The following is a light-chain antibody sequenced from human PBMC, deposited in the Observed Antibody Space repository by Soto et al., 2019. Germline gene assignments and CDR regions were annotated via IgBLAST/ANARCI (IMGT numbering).Light chain of an antibody. CDR3: QQYGSSPWT. CDR2: GAS. V-gene: IGKV3-20*01. J-gene: IGKJ1*01. Sequence: EIVVTQSPGTLSLSPGERATLSCRASQSVSSSYLAWYQLKPGQAPRLLIYGASSRATGIPDRFSGSGSGTDFTLTISRLEPEDSAVYYCQQYGSSPWTFGHGTKVEIK. CDR1: QSVSSSY.